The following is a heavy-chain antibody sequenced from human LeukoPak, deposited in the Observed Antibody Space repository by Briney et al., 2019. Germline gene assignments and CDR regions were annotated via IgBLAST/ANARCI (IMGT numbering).Heavy chain of an antibody. CDR1: GFINYG. CDR2: LLHDASSN. CDR3: ASCNGRWQNYYLDY. Sequence: GSLRLSCAASGFINYGMHWVRQAPGKGLDWVAVLLHDASSNYYADSVKGRFTISRDFSKNTLYLQMNSLTAEDTAVYYCASCNGRWQNYYLDYWGKGTLVTVSS. V-gene: IGHV3-30*03. D-gene: IGHD4-23*01. J-gene: IGHJ4*02.